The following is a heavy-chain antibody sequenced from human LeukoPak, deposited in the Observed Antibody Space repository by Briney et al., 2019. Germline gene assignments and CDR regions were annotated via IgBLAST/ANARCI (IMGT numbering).Heavy chain of an antibody. CDR2: INPNSGGT. D-gene: IGHD2-2*01. Sequence: GASVKVSCEASGYTFTGYYMHWVRQAPGQGLEWMGRINPNSGGTNYAQKFQARVTMTRDTSNSTAYMELSRLRSDDTAVYYCARYCSSTSCFEAPVASYYFDYWGQGTLVTVSS. J-gene: IGHJ4*02. CDR3: ARYCSSTSCFEAPVASYYFDY. V-gene: IGHV1-2*06. CDR1: GYTFTGYY.